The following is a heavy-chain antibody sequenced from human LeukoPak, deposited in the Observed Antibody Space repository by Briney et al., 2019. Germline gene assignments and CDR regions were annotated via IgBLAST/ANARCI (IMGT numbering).Heavy chain of an antibody. D-gene: IGHD5-12*01. V-gene: IGHV4-39*01. CDR3: ARGGWATRIDY. Sequence: SETLSLTCTVSGGSISSSSYYWVWIRQPPGKGLEWIGSIYYSGSTYYNPSLKSRVTISVDTSKNQFSLKLSSVTAADTAVYYCARGGWATRIDYWGQGTLVTVSS. J-gene: IGHJ4*02. CDR1: GGSISSSSYY. CDR2: IYYSGST.